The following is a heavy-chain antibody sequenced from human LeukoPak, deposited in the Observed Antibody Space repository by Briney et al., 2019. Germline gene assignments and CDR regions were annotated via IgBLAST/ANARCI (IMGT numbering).Heavy chain of an antibody. CDR3: ARDPYYYGSGIHDY. CDR1: GFTFSSYA. Sequence: GRSLRLSCGASGFTFSSYAMHWVRQAPGKGLEWVACISYDGSNKYYAGSVKGRFTISRDNSKNTLYLQMNSLRAEDTAVYYCARDPYYYGSGIHDYWGQGTLVTVSS. J-gene: IGHJ4*02. D-gene: IGHD3-10*01. CDR2: ISYDGSNK. V-gene: IGHV3-30-3*01.